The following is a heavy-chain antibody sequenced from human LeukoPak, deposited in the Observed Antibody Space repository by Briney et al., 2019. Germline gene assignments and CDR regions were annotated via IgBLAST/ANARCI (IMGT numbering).Heavy chain of an antibody. Sequence: GRSLRLSCAASRFTFSSYWMTWVRQAPGKGLEWVANIKQDGSEKYYVGSVKGRFTISRDNTKNLLYLQMNSLRAEDTAVYYCAREGGYGGVFDYWGQGTLVTVSS. CDR3: AREGGYGGVFDY. J-gene: IGHJ4*02. CDR1: RFTFSSYW. V-gene: IGHV3-7*05. D-gene: IGHD5-12*01. CDR2: IKQDGSEK.